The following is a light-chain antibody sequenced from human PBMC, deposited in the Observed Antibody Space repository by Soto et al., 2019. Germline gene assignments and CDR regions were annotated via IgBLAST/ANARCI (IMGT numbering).Light chain of an antibody. J-gene: IGLJ3*02. V-gene: IGLV2-8*01. CDR3: ASYAGSDIWL. Sequence: QSALTQPPSASGSPGQSVTISCTGTSSDVGAYNYVSWYQQYPGKAPKLMIYEVSKRPSGVPDRFSGSKSGKTASLTVSGLKPEDEADYYCASYAGSDIWLFGGGPKLTVL. CDR1: SSDVGAYNY. CDR2: EVS.